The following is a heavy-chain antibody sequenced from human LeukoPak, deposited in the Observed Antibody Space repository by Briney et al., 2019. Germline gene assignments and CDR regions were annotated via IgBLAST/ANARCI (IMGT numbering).Heavy chain of an antibody. CDR1: GDSFTSVTDY. CDR2: GDYSGGT. D-gene: IGHD6-19*01. V-gene: IGHV4-39*07. CDR3: AGERGEEYSSGWYKTNYFYN. Sequence: PSETLSLTCTVSGDSFTSVTDYWAWLRQPPGKGLDWIASGDYSGGTYYNPSLESRVAISADMSKNQISLKLTSVTGADTAVYYCAGERGEEYSSGWYKTNYFYNWGQGIRVTVSS. J-gene: IGHJ4*02.